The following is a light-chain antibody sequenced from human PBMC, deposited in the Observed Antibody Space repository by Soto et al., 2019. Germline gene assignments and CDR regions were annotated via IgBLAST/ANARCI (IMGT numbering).Light chain of an antibody. V-gene: IGKV3-20*01. CDR3: QQYGSSLST. J-gene: IGKJ1*01. CDR2: GAS. Sequence: EIVLTQSPGTLSLSPGERATLSCRAGQSVSSSSLAWYKQKPGQAPRLLIYGASSRATGIPDRFSGSGSGTDFTLTISRLEPEDFAVYYCQQYGSSLSTFGQGTKVEIK. CDR1: QSVSSSS.